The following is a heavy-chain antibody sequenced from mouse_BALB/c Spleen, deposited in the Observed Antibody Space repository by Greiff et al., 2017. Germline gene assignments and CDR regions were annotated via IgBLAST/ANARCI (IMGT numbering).Heavy chain of an antibody. CDR2: ILPGSGST. V-gene: IGHV1-9*01. D-gene: IGHD2-14*01. Sequence: VQLQQSGAELMKPGASVKISCKATGYTFSSYWIEWVKQRPGHGLEWIGEILPGSGSTNYNEKFKGKATFTADTSSNTAYMQLSSLTSEDSAVYYCARGRYDRDWYFDVWGAGTTVTVSS. CDR3: ARGRYDRDWYFDV. J-gene: IGHJ1*01. CDR1: GYTFSSYW.